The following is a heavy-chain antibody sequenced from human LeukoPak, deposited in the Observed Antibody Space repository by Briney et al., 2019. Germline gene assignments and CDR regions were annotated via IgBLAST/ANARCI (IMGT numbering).Heavy chain of an antibody. V-gene: IGHV4-30-2*01. J-gene: IGHJ5*02. CDR1: GGSISSGGYS. CDR2: IYHSGST. Sequence: PSETLSLTCAVSGGSISSGGYSWSWIRQPPGKGLEWIGYIYHSGSTYYNPSLKSRVTISVDRSKNQFSLKPSSVTAADTAVYYCARGAAADPWGQGTLVTVSS. CDR3: ARGAAADP. D-gene: IGHD6-13*01.